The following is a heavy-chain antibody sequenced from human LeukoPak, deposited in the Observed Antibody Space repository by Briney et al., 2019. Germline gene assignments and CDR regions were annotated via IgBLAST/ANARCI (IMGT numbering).Heavy chain of an antibody. CDR3: ARDFVAGTDGFDY. D-gene: IGHD6-19*01. CDR1: GFTFSSYA. V-gene: IGHV3-30-3*01. CDR2: ISYDGSNK. J-gene: IGHJ4*02. Sequence: PGGSLRLSCAASGFTFSSYAMHWVRQAPGKGLEWVADISYDGSNKYYADSVKGRFTISRDNSKNTLYLQMNSLRAEDTAVYYCARDFVAGTDGFDYWGQGTLVTVSS.